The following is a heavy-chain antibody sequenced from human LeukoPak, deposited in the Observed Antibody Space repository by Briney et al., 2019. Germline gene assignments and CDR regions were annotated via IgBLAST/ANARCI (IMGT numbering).Heavy chain of an antibody. Sequence: GGSLRLSCAASGFTFSSYAMRWVRQTQGKGLEWVSAISCGGGSTYCADSVRGRFTISRDNSKNTLYLQMNSLRAEDTAVYYCAKDQGDDFWSGYYIDYWGQGTLVIVSS. CDR3: AKDQGDDFWSGYYIDY. D-gene: IGHD3-3*01. CDR2: ISCGGGST. J-gene: IGHJ4*02. CDR1: GFTFSSYA. V-gene: IGHV3-23*01.